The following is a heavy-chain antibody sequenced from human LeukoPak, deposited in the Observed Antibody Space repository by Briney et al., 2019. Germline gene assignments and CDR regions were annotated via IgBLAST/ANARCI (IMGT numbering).Heavy chain of an antibody. Sequence: GGSLRLSCAASGFIVSSHYMTWVRQAPGKRLEWVSVIYSGGSTYYADSVKGRFTNSRDNSKNTLYLQMNSLRAEDTAVYYCARNSRYYFGSGKYGMDVWGQGTTVTVSS. CDR2: IYSGGST. J-gene: IGHJ6*02. V-gene: IGHV3-66*02. D-gene: IGHD3-10*01. CDR1: GFIVSSHY. CDR3: ARNSRYYFGSGKYGMDV.